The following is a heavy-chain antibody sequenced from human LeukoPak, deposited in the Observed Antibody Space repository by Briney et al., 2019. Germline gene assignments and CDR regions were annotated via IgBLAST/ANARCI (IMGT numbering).Heavy chain of an antibody. J-gene: IGHJ4*02. CDR2: INHSGST. V-gene: IGHV4-34*01. CDR1: GGSFSGYY. CDR3: ARGNRAAALN. D-gene: IGHD6-13*01. Sequence: SETLSLTCAVYGGSFSGYYWSWIRQPPGKGLEWIGEINHSGSTNYNPSLKSRVTISVDTSKNQFSLKLSSVTAADTAVYYCARGNRAAALNWGQGTLVTVSS.